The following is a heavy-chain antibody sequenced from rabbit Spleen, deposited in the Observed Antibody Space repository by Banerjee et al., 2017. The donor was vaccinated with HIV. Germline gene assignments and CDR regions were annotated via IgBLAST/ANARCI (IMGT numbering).Heavy chain of an antibody. CDR3: ARDLDGVIGWNFGW. J-gene: IGHJ4*01. CDR2: IDAGSSGFT. D-gene: IGHD4-1*01. CDR1: GVSFSISSY. Sequence: QSLEESGGDLVKPGASLTLTCTASGVSFSISSYMCWVRQAPGKGLEWIACIDAGSSGFTYFASWAKGRFTISKTSSTTVTLQMTSLTAADTATYFCARDLDGVIGWNFGWWGPGTLVTVS. V-gene: IGHV1S40*01.